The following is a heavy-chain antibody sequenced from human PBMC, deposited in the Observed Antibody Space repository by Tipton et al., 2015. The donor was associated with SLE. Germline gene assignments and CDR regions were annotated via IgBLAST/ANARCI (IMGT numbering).Heavy chain of an antibody. CDR1: GYTFISYG. CDR2: ISTYNGHT. D-gene: IGHD1-26*01. V-gene: IGHV1-18*01. CDR3: ARGALYYYMDV. Sequence: QVQLVQSGAEVKKPGASVKVSCKASGYTFISYGFNWVRQAPGQGLEWMGWISTYNGHTKYAQKLQGRVTMTTDTSTTTTSMELRSLRSDDTAVYYCARGALYYYMDVWGKGTTVTVSS. J-gene: IGHJ6*03.